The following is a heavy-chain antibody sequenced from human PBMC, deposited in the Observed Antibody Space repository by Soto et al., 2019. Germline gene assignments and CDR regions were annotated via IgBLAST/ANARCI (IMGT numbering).Heavy chain of an antibody. CDR1: GFTFSSYG. V-gene: IGHV3-33*01. J-gene: IGHJ4*02. CDR2: IWYDGSNK. CDR3: AREGMDTAMDI. Sequence: GGSLRLSCAASGFTFSSYGMHWVRQAPGKGLEWVAVIWYDGSNKYYADSVKGRFTISRDNSKNTLYLQMNSLRAEDTAVYYCAREGMDTAMDIWGQGTLVTVSS. D-gene: IGHD5-18*01.